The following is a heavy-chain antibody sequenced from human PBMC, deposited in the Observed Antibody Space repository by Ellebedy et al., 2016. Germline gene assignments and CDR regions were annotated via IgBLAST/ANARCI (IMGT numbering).Heavy chain of an antibody. CDR2: ISNYNGNT. J-gene: IGHJ4*02. D-gene: IGHD2-15*01. Sequence: ASVKVSCKASGYTFSIHGIYWVRQAPGQGLEFMGWISNYNGNTNYAQNLRGRVALTTDTSTTTAYMELKNLRSDDTAVYYCARQHCSGGTCSFDSWGQGTLVTVSS. CDR3: ARQHCSGGTCSFDS. CDR1: GYTFSIHG. V-gene: IGHV1-18*04.